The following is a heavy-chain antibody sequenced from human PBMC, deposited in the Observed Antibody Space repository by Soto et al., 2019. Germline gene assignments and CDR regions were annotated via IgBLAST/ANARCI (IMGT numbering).Heavy chain of an antibody. J-gene: IGHJ4*02. CDR1: GFTFDYYA. Sequence: GRALRLSCAASGFTFDYYAMHWVRQAPGKGLEWVSGISWNSGSIGYADSVKGRFTISRDNAKNSLYLQMNSLRAEDTALYYCAKDNSYYYDSSGYTDYWGQGTLVTVS. V-gene: IGHV3-9*01. CDR2: ISWNSGSI. CDR3: AKDNSYYYDSSGYTDY. D-gene: IGHD3-22*01.